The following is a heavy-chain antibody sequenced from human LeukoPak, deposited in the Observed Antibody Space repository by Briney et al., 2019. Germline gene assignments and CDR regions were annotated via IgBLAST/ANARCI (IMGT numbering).Heavy chain of an antibody. V-gene: IGHV4-34*01. CDR2: INHSGST. J-gene: IGHJ4*02. Sequence: SETLSLTCAVYGGSFSGYYWSWIRQPPGKGLEWIGEINHSGSTSYNPSLKSRVTISVDSSKNQFSLKLSSVTAADTAVYYCARRGSMTGPPPLWGQGTLATVSS. D-gene: IGHD6-6*01. CDR1: GGSFSGYY. CDR3: ARRGSMTGPPPL.